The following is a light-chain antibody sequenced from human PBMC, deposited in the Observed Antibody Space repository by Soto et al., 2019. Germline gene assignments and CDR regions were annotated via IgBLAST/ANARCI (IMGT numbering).Light chain of an antibody. Sequence: DIQMTQSPSSLSASVGDRITITCQASQDISKYLNWYQHKPGKAPKLLIYDASNFETGVPSRFSGSGSGTEFTFTISSLQPEDIATYYCQQYDNLPLTFXGGTKVDIK. CDR3: QQYDNLPLT. CDR1: QDISKY. CDR2: DAS. V-gene: IGKV1-33*01. J-gene: IGKJ4*01.